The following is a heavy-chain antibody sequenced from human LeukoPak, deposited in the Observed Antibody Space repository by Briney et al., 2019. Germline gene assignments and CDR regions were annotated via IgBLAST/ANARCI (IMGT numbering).Heavy chain of an antibody. CDR3: ARGYYYDRSGYYADY. J-gene: IGHJ4*02. Sequence: GGSLRLSRAASGFSMRSFWMTWVRHAPGRGLEWVANIKQDGSERYYVDSVKGRFTISRDNDENSLYLQMNSLRAEDTAVYYCARGYYYDRSGYYADYWGQGTLVTVSS. D-gene: IGHD3-22*01. CDR1: GFSMRSFW. V-gene: IGHV3-7*01. CDR2: IKQDGSER.